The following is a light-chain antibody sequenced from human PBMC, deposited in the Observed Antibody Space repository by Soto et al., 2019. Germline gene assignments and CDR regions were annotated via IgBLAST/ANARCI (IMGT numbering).Light chain of an antibody. J-gene: IGLJ3*02. CDR2: SNN. CDR1: SSNIGANT. Sequence: QSVLTQPPSASGTPGQTVTISCSGSSSNIGANTVNWFQHLPGTAPKLLIYSNNQRPSGVPDRVSGSKSGTSVTLAISGLQSEDEADSYCAAWDARLDGVVFGGGTKLTVL. CDR3: AAWDARLDGVV. V-gene: IGLV1-44*01.